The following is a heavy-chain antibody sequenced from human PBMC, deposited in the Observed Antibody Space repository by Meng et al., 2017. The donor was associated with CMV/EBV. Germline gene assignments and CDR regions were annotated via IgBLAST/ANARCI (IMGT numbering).Heavy chain of an antibody. CDR1: GYRFSDHY. V-gene: IGHV1-2*02. CDR2: IYPNSGGT. D-gene: IGHD1-1*01. Sequence: QVRVVQPGAEGKSPGASVKVSWQTSGYRFSDHYMHWVRQAPGQGLEWMGWIYPNSGGTHYAQKFQDRVTMTRDTSISTVYMELSRLTSDDTAVYYCVRDHNWGPDYWGQGTLVTVPQ. J-gene: IGHJ4*02. CDR3: VRDHNWGPDY.